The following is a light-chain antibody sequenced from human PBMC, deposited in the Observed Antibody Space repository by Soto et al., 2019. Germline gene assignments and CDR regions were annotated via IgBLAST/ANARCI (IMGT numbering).Light chain of an antibody. CDR1: SSNIGSNT. CDR2: SNN. Sequence: QSVLTQPPSASGTPGQRVTNSCSGSSSNIGSNTVNWYQQLPGTAPKLLIYSNNQRPSGVPDRFSGSKSGTSASLAISGLQSEDEADYYCAAWDDSLGYVFGTGTKLTVL. CDR3: AAWDDSLGYV. J-gene: IGLJ1*01. V-gene: IGLV1-44*01.